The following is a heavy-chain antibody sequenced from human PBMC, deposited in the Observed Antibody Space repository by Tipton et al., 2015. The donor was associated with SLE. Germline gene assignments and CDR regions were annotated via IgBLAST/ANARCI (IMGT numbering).Heavy chain of an antibody. J-gene: IGHJ5*02. CDR3: VSSVTVSGLNWFDP. Sequence: TLSLTFSVSGVSISHTHSFWVWFRQCPWKGLEWIGTMYYSGSTYYNPSLKSRITMSADTSKNQFSLKLKSVIAADTAVYYCVSSVTVSGLNWFDPWGQGTLVTVSS. V-gene: IGHV4-39*01. CDR1: GVSISHTHSF. D-gene: IGHD3-3*01. CDR2: MYYSGST.